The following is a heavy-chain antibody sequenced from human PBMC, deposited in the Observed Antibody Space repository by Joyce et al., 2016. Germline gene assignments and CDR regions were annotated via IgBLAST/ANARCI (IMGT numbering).Heavy chain of an antibody. J-gene: IGHJ6*02. V-gene: IGHV1-69*01. Sequence: QVQLVQSGAEVKKPGSSVKVSCKSSGGPFHSYGISWVRQAPGQGLEWMGGIIPLFGKSNIEQTWHDRVTITADESTATAYLELSSLRSDDTAVYYCARGVGSRVSSRQYNYYALDVWGQGTTVTVSS. CDR2: IIPLFGKS. CDR3: ARGVGSRVSSRQYNYYALDV. D-gene: IGHD6-13*01. CDR1: GGPFHSYG.